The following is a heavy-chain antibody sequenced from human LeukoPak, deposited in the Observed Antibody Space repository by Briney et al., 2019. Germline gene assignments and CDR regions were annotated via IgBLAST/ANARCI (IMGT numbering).Heavy chain of an antibody. V-gene: IGHV4-61*02. CDR3: ARAEYVVVPAAIGY. CDR2: IYTSGST. Sequence: SETLSLTCTVSGGSISSGSYYWSWIRQPAGKGLEWIGRIYTSGSTNYNPSLKSRVTISVDTSKNQFSLKLSSVTAADTAVYYCARAEYVVVPAAIGYWGQGTLVTVSS. D-gene: IGHD2-2*01. J-gene: IGHJ4*02. CDR1: GGSISSGSYY.